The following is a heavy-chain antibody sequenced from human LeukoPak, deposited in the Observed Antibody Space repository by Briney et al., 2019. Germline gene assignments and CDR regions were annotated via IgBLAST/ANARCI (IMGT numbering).Heavy chain of an antibody. J-gene: IGHJ4*02. V-gene: IGHV3-74*01. CDR2: IKSDGST. CDR3: AKSVDYSNYGVDY. CDR1: GFTFSSYW. Sequence: GGSLRLSCAASGFTFSSYWMHWVRQAPGKGLVWVSRIKSDGSTNYADSVKGRFTISRDNSKNTLFLQMNSLRADDTAVYYCAKSVDYSNYGVDYWGQGTLVTVSS. D-gene: IGHD4-11*01.